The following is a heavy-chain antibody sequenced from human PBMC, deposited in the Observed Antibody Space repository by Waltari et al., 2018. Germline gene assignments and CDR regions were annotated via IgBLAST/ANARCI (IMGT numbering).Heavy chain of an antibody. Sequence: EVQLVESGGGLVQPGRSLTLSCTASGFLFRDHAVIWVRQAPGKGLEWVGFMKSEAYGATTENAASVKGRFIISRDDSRSIAYLQMDSLKTEDTAVYYCARDRWYFDSWGQGTLVTVSS. V-gene: IGHV3-49*04. CDR2: MKSEAYGATT. J-gene: IGHJ4*02. D-gene: IGHD2-15*01. CDR1: GFLFRDHA. CDR3: ARDRWYFDS.